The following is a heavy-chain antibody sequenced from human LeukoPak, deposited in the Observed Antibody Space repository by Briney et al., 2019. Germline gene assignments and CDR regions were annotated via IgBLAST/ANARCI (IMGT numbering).Heavy chain of an antibody. V-gene: IGHV4-34*01. J-gene: IGHJ4*02. CDR3: ARGHYYDSSGFDY. D-gene: IGHD3-22*01. CDR2: INHSGST. Sequence: SETLSLTCAVYGGSFSGYYWSWIRQPPGKGLEWIGEINHSGSTNYNPSLKSRVTISVDTSKNQFSLKLSSVTAADTAVYYCARGHYYDSSGFDYWGQGTLVTVSS. CDR1: GGSFSGYY.